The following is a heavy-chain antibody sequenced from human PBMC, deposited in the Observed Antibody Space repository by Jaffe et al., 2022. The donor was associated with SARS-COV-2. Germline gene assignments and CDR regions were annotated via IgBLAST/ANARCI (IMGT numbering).Heavy chain of an antibody. Sequence: QVQLVQSGAEVKKPGASVKVSCKASGYTFTSYYMHWVRQAPGQGLEWMGIINPSGGSTSYAQKLQGRVTMTRDTSTSTVYMELSSLRSEDTAVYYCARDGNGMVRGAKNWFDPWGQGTLVTVSS. CDR2: INPSGGST. CDR3: ARDGNGMVRGAKNWFDP. CDR1: GYTFTSYY. V-gene: IGHV1-46*04. D-gene: IGHD3-10*01. J-gene: IGHJ5*02.